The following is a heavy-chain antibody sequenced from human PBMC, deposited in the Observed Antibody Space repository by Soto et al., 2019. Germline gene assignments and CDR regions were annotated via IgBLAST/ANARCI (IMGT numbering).Heavy chain of an antibody. CDR2: IYYSGST. V-gene: IGHV4-39*01. Sequence: SETLSLTCTVSGGSISSSSYYWGWIRQPPGKGLEWIGSIYYSGSTYYNPSLKSRVTISVDTSKNQFSLKLSSVTAADTAVYYCAAVNSSSNIDYYYYGMDVWGQGTTVTVSS. J-gene: IGHJ6*02. CDR1: GGSISSSSYY. D-gene: IGHD6-6*01. CDR3: AAVNSSSNIDYYYYGMDV.